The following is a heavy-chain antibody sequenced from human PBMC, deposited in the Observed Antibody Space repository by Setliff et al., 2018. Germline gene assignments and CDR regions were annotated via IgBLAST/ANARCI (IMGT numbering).Heavy chain of an antibody. Sequence: SETLSLTCAVSGFTITSGYFWGWIRQPPGKGLEWIGSLYHSGTTYYNPSLKSRVTISVDTSKNQFSLNLTSVTAADTAVYFCAREGRSSISGWYMDVWGRGTTVTVSS. J-gene: IGHJ6*03. CDR3: AREGRSSISGWYMDV. CDR2: LYHSGTT. CDR1: GFTITSGYF. V-gene: IGHV4-38-2*02. D-gene: IGHD3-3*02.